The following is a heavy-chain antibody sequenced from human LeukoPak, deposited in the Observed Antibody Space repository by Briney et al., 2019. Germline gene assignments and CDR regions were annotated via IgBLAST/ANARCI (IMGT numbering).Heavy chain of an antibody. J-gene: IGHJ4*02. D-gene: IGHD6-19*01. CDR1: GYTFNNYY. V-gene: IGHV1-46*02. Sequence: ASVKVSCKASGYTFNNYYMYWVRQAPGQGLEWMGTINPSGGGTSYAQKFQGRVTMTRDTSTRTVYMEVSSLKPEDTAVYYCARQGAYSSAIGMGYWGQGTLVTVSS. CDR3: ARQGAYSSAIGMGY. CDR2: INPSGGGT.